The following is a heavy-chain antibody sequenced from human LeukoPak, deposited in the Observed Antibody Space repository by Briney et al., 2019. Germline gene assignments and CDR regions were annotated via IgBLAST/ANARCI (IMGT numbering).Heavy chain of an antibody. D-gene: IGHD6-19*01. CDR3: ARSRSSGWYY. Sequence: PSETLSLTCTVSGGSLSSYYWSWIRQPPGKGLEWIGYIYYSGSTNYNPSLKSRVTISVDTSKNQFSLKLSSVTAADTAVYYCARSRSSGWYYWGQGTLVTVSS. CDR1: GGSLSSYY. V-gene: IGHV4-59*12. CDR2: IYYSGST. J-gene: IGHJ4*02.